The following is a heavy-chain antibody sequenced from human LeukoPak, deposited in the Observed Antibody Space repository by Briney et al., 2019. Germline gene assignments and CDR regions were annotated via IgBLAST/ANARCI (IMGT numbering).Heavy chain of an antibody. CDR2: ISYDGSNK. Sequence: GRSLRLSCAASGFTFSSYAMHWVRRAPGKGLEWVAVISYDGSNKYYADSVKGRFTISRDNSKNTLYLQMNSLRAEDTAVYYCARDPEVDVLRYFDWPSSFESYGMDVWGQGTTVTVSS. D-gene: IGHD3-9*01. V-gene: IGHV3-30-3*01. J-gene: IGHJ6*02. CDR3: ARDPEVDVLRYFDWPSSFESYGMDV. CDR1: GFTFSSYA.